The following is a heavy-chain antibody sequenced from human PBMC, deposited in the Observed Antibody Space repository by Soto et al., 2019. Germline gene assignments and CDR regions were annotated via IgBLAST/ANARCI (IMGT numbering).Heavy chain of an antibody. CDR3: ARASGYSYGYDDFFDN. D-gene: IGHD5-18*01. CDR1: GGSINGYY. V-gene: IGHV4-59*01. J-gene: IGHJ4*01. CDR2: IHFTGST. Sequence: SETLSLTCTVSGGSINGYYWTWLRQSPTNGLEWIGYIHFTGSTKYNPSLESRLTISADTSKNQISLTLSSVTAADTAVYYCARASGYSYGYDDFFDNWGQGTLVTVSS.